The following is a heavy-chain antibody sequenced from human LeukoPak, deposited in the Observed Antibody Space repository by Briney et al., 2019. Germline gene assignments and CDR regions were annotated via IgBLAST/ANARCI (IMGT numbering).Heavy chain of an antibody. J-gene: IGHJ4*02. CDR1: GFTFSNYW. CDR3: AGRSGSYYSLNY. D-gene: IGHD3-10*01. CDR2: INGDESGT. V-gene: IGHV3-74*01. Sequence: GGSLRLSCAAAGFTFSNYWMHWVRQAPGKGLVWVSRINGDESGTSYADSVKGRFTISRDNAKNTLYPQMNSLRAEDTAVYYCAGRSGSYYSLNYWGQGTLVTVSS.